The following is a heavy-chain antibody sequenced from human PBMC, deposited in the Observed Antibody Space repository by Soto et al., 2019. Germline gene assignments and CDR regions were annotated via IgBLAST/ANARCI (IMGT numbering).Heavy chain of an antibody. D-gene: IGHD1-26*01. V-gene: IGHV5-10-1*03. J-gene: IGHJ1*01. CDR3: GRDFGSGHADV. CDR1: DEIFNKYW. CDR2: IDPSDSYT. Sequence: DVQLVQSGGEVKEPGESLRISCQTSDEIFNKYWITWVRQMPGRGLEWVGRIDPSDSYTTYNPSLKGHVILSVDKSRNTAYVQWTSLRASDTAMYSCGRDFGSGHADVWGQGTLVTVSS.